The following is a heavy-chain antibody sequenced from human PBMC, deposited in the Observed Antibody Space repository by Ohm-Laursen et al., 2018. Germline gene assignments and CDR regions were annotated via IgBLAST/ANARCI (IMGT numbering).Heavy chain of an antibody. Sequence: TLSLTCLVSGAPISTHYWSWIRQPPGKGLEWIGYIYYSGTTNYNPSLKSRVTISLNTSKNQFSLKLSSVTAADTAVYYCARRGHAFDIWGQGTMVTVSS. CDR2: IYYSGTT. CDR3: ARRGHAFDI. J-gene: IGHJ3*02. V-gene: IGHV4-59*11. CDR1: GAPISTHY.